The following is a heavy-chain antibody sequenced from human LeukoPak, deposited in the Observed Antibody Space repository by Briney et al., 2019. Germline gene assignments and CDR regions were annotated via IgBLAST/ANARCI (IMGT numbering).Heavy chain of an antibody. CDR3: ARDLFFVGERYFDWSGNYYGMDV. CDR2: ISSSGSTI. D-gene: IGHD3-9*01. CDR1: GFTFSSYE. Sequence: PGGSLRLSCAASGFTFSSYEMNWVRQAPGKGLEWVSYISSSGSTICYADSVKGRFTITRDNAKNSLYLQMNSLRAEDTAVYYCARDLFFVGERYFDWSGNYYGMDVWGKGTTVTVSS. V-gene: IGHV3-48*03. J-gene: IGHJ6*04.